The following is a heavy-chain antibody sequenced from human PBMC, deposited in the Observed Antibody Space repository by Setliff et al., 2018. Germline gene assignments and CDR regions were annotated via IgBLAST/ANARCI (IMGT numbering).Heavy chain of an antibody. CDR3: ARGGYNGYAVFDD. CDR2: IYYTGSP. CDR1: GYSIRSGYY. D-gene: IGHD5-12*01. Sequence: PSETLSLTCGVSGYSIRSGYYWGWVRQPPGKGLQWIGNIYYTGSPSYSPSLRSRGTISVDTSKNKFSLSLSSVTAADTAVYYCARGGYNGYAVFDDWGQGALVTVSS. V-gene: IGHV4-38-2*01. J-gene: IGHJ4*02.